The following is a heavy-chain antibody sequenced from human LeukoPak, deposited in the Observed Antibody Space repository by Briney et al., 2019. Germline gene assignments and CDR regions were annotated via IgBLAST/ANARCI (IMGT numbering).Heavy chain of an antibody. V-gene: IGHV4-59*01. CDR2: IYYIGIT. CDR3: ARGGGITIFGVVPDY. D-gene: IGHD3-3*01. Sequence: SETLSLTCTVSGGSIISYYWSWIPQPPGKGLDWIGYIYYIGITNYNPSLKSRVTISVDTSKNQFSLKLSSVTAADTAVYYCARGGGITIFGVVPDYWGQGTLVTVSS. CDR1: GGSIISYY. J-gene: IGHJ4*02.